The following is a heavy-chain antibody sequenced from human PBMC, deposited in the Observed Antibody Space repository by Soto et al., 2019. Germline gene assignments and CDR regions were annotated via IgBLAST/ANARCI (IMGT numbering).Heavy chain of an antibody. CDR1: GFTFSSYA. CDR3: AKDLLNIRFLEWLSKGFVDV. V-gene: IGHV3-23*01. CDR2: ISGSGGST. D-gene: IGHD3-3*01. Sequence: PGGSLRLSCAASGFTFSSYAMSWVRQAPGKGLEWVSAISGSGGSTYYADSVKGRFTISRDNSKNTLYLQMNSLRAEDTAVYYCAKDLLNIRFLEWLSKGFVDVWGKGTTVTVSS. J-gene: IGHJ6*04.